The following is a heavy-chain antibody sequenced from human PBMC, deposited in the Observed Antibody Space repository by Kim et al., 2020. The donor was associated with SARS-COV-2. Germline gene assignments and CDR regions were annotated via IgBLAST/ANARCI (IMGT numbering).Heavy chain of an antibody. CDR2: INCGNGNT. V-gene: IGHV1-3*01. CDR1: GYTFTTYA. CDR3: AREGGSSGRTKDGMDV. D-gene: IGHD3-10*01. J-gene: IGHJ6*02. Sequence: ASVKVSCKASGYTFTTYAMHWVRQAPGQRLEWMGWINCGNGNTKYSQKFQDRVTITRDTSARSAYMELSSLKSEDTAVYYCAREGGSSGRTKDGMDVWGQGTTVTVSS.